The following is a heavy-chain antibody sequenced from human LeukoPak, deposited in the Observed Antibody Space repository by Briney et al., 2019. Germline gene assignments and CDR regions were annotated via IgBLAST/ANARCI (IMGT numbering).Heavy chain of an antibody. V-gene: IGHV3-33*01. CDR2: IWYDGSNK. CDR3: ARHRNSGSHYRPDAFDI. CDR1: GITFSSYG. Sequence: LPGGSLRLSCSASGITFSSYGMNWVRQAPGKGLEWVAVIWYDGSNKYYGDSVKGRFTISRDNSKNTLYLQMNSLRAEDTAVYYCARHRNSGSHYRPDAFDIWGQGTMVTVSS. J-gene: IGHJ3*02. D-gene: IGHD1-26*01.